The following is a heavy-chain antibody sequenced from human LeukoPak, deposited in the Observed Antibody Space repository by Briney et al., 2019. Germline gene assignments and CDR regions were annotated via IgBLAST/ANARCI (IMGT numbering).Heavy chain of an antibody. V-gene: IGHV3-30*02. CDR1: GFTFSSYG. Sequence: GGSLRLSCAASGFTFSSYGMHWVRQAPGKGLEWVAFIRYDGSNKYYADSVKGRFTISRDNSKNTLYLQMNSLRAEDTAVYYCARVARRTSYLFDYWGQGTLVTVSS. CDR3: ARVARRTSYLFDY. J-gene: IGHJ4*02. D-gene: IGHD3/OR15-3a*01. CDR2: IRYDGSNK.